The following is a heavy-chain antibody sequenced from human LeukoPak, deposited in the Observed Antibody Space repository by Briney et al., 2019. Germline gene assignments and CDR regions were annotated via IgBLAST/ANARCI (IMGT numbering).Heavy chain of an antibody. Sequence: SQTLSLTCTVSGVSISSGGYYWSWIRQHPGKGLEWIGYIYYSGSTYYNPSLKSRVTISVDTSKNQFSLKLSSVTAADTAVYYCARDIAGAVLQGGGMDVWGQGTTVTVSS. CDR3: ARDIAGAVLQGGGMDV. CDR1: GVSISSGGYY. CDR2: IYYSGST. J-gene: IGHJ6*02. D-gene: IGHD4/OR15-4a*01. V-gene: IGHV4-31*03.